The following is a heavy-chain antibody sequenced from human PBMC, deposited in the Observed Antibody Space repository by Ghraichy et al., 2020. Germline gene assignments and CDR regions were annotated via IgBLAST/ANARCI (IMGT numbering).Heavy chain of an antibody. Sequence: VKVSCRASGYTFTDYYTHWVRQAPGQGLEWMGRINPNSGGPDYQGRVTMTRDTSISTAYMELTRLRSDDTAIYYCARERYPYDILTGFGHNDAFDIWGQGTMVTVSS. V-gene: IGHV1-2*06. CDR3: ARERYPYDILTGFGHNDAFDI. D-gene: IGHD3-9*01. CDR2: INPNSGGP. CDR1: GYTFTDYY. J-gene: IGHJ3*02.